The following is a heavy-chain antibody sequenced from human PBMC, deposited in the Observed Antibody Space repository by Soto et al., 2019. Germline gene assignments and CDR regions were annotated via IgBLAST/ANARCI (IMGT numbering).Heavy chain of an antibody. CDR2: IIPIFGTA. V-gene: IGHV1-69*01. CDR1: GGTFSSYA. J-gene: IGHJ3*02. CDR3: ARDSPPRYCSSTSCYELYAFDI. D-gene: IGHD2-2*01. Sequence: QVQLVQSGAEVKKPGSSVKVSCKASGGTFSSYAISWVRQAPGQGLEWMGGIIPIFGTANYAQKFQGRVTITADESTSTAYMELSSLRSEDTAVDYCARDSPPRYCSSTSCYELYAFDIWGQGTMVTVSS.